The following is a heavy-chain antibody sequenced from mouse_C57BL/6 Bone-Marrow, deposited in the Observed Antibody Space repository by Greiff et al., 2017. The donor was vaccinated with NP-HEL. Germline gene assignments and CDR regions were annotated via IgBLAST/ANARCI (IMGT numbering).Heavy chain of an antibody. J-gene: IGHJ4*01. Sequence: QVQLQQSGAELARPGASVKLSCKASGYTFTSYGISWVKQRTGPGLEWIGEIYPRSGNTYYNEKFKGKATLTADKSSSTAYMELRSLTSEDSAVYFCARYTTVVAPSYYYAMDYWGQGTSVTVSS. CDR3: ARYTTVVAPSYYYAMDY. CDR1: GYTFTSYG. CDR2: IYPRSGNT. D-gene: IGHD1-1*01. V-gene: IGHV1-81*01.